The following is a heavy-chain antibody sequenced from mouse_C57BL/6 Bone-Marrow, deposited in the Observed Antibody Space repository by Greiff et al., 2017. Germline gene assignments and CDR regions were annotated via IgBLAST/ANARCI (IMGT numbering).Heavy chain of an antibody. CDR3: ARHYYYGSRYFDY. V-gene: IGHV1-78*01. J-gene: IGHJ2*01. D-gene: IGHD1-1*01. CDR2: IYPRDGST. CDR1: GYTFTDHT. Sequence: VQLQQSDAELVKPGASVKISCKVSGYTFTDHTIHWMKQRPEQGLEWIGYIYPRDGSTKYNEKFKGQATLTADKSSSTAYMQLNSLTSEDSAVYFCARHYYYGSRYFDYWGQGTTLTVSS.